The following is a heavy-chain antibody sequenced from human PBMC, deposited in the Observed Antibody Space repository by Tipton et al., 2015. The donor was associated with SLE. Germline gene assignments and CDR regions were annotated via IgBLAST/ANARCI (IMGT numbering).Heavy chain of an antibody. CDR2: IVPFLGRP. CDR1: GYTFTSYA. V-gene: IGHV1-69*10. D-gene: IGHD6-13*01. CDR3: ARGGFSNSWRFDY. J-gene: IGHJ4*02. Sequence: QSGAEVKMPGASVQVSCKASGYTFTSYAMNWVRQAPGQGLEWMGGIVPFLGRPNYAQKFQGRVTISADESSTTVYMELSSLRSDDTAVYFCARGGFSNSWRFDYWGQGTVVTVSS.